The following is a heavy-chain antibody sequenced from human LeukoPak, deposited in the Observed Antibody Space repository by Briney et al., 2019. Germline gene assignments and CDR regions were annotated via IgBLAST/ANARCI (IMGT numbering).Heavy chain of an antibody. CDR2: ISGSGGST. J-gene: IGHJ4*02. CDR1: GFTFSSYA. Sequence: GGSLRLSCAASGFTFSSYAMSWVRQAPGKGLEWVSAISGSGGSTYCADSVKGRFTISRDNSKNTLYLQMNSLRAEDTAVYYCAKADGLAVGGTGGAFDYWGQGTLVTVSS. D-gene: IGHD6-19*01. V-gene: IGHV3-23*01. CDR3: AKADGLAVGGTGGAFDY.